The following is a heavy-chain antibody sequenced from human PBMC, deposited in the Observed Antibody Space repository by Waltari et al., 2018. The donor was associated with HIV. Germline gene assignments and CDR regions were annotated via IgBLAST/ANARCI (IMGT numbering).Heavy chain of an antibody. J-gene: IGHJ6*02. CDR2: INHSGST. CDR1: GGSFSGYY. Sequence: QVQLQQWGAGLLKPSKPLSLTCAVYGGSFSGYYWSWTRQPPGKGLEWIGEINHSGSTNYNPSLKSRVTISVDTSKNQFSLKLSSVTAADTAVYYCASESSSSLYYYYYYGMDVWGQGTTVTVSS. D-gene: IGHD6-6*01. CDR3: ASESSSSLYYYYYYGMDV. V-gene: IGHV4-34*01.